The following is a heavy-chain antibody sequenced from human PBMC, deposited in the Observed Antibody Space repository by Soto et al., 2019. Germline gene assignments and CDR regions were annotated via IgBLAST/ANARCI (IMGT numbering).Heavy chain of an antibody. CDR1: GFTFSSYW. Sequence: EVQLVESGGGLVQPGGSLRLSCAASGFTFSSYWMSWVRQAPGKGLEWVANIKQDGGEKYYVDSVKGRFTISRDNAKKSPELQMNSLRGEDTAVYYCAGERPTPDWYCDLWGRGTLVTVSS. CDR3: AGERPTPDWYCDL. CDR2: IKQDGGEK. J-gene: IGHJ2*01. V-gene: IGHV3-7*01.